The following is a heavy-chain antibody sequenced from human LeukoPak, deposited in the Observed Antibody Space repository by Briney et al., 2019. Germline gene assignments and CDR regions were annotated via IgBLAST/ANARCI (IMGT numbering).Heavy chain of an antibody. Sequence: SETLSLTCAVSGVSISTYYWSWIRQSPGKGLEWIGYIYHNGDTRYNPSLKSRVTISVDTSKNHFSLNLRSVTAADTAVYYCARDLISGYRGNRFDPWGQGTLVTVSS. CDR2: IYHNGDT. CDR3: ARDLISGYRGNRFDP. D-gene: IGHD3-22*01. J-gene: IGHJ5*02. CDR1: GVSISTYY. V-gene: IGHV4-59*12.